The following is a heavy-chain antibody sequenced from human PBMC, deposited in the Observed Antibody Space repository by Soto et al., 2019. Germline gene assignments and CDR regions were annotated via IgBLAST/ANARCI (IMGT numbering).Heavy chain of an antibody. CDR1: GFTFSSYS. Sequence: PGGSLRLSCAASGFTFSSYSMNWVRQAPGKGLEWVSYISSSSSTIYYADSVKGRFTISRDNAKNSLYLQMNSLRAEDTAVYYCAKEGEYSSGWDNFDYWGQGTLITVSS. V-gene: IGHV3-48*01. J-gene: IGHJ4*02. CDR3: AKEGEYSSGWDNFDY. D-gene: IGHD6-19*01. CDR2: ISSSSSTI.